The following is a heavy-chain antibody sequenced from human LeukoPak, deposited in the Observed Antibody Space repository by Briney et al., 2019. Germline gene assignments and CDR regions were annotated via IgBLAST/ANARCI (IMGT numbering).Heavy chain of an antibody. CDR2: IYPGDSDT. CDR1: GYSFTTYW. CDR3: ARPDSSGRFQIDY. J-gene: IGHJ4*02. D-gene: IGHD6-19*01. V-gene: IGHV5-51*01. Sequence: GESLKISCKGSGYSFTTYWIGWVRQMGRRGLEWMGIIYPGDSDTRYSPSFRGQVTISVDKSTTTAYLQWSSLKASDTAMYYCARPDSSGRFQIDYWGQGTLVTVSS.